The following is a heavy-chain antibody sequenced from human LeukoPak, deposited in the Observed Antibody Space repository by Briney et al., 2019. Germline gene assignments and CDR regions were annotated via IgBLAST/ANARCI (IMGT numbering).Heavy chain of an antibody. Sequence: PGGSLRLSCAASGFTFSDFWMNWVRQAPGKGLEWVANIKQDGSEKYYVDSVKGRFTISRDNARKSVYLQMNSLRAEDTAVYYCAGGRSWVFDRWGQGTLVTVSS. D-gene: IGHD7-27*01. CDR2: IKQDGSEK. V-gene: IGHV3-7*01. CDR3: AGGRSWVFDR. CDR1: GFTFSDFW. J-gene: IGHJ4*02.